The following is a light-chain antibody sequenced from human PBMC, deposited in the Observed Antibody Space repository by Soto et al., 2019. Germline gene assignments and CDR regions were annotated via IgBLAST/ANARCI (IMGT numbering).Light chain of an antibody. CDR1: SSDVGGYNY. Sequence: QSVLTQPASVSGSPGQSITISCTGTSSDVGGYNYVSGYQQHPGKAPKLMIYDVSNRPSGVSNRFSGSKSGNTASLTISGLQAEDDADYYCSSYTSSSTQVFGTGTKRTVL. CDR3: SSYTSSSTQV. V-gene: IGLV2-14*01. CDR2: DVS. J-gene: IGLJ1*01.